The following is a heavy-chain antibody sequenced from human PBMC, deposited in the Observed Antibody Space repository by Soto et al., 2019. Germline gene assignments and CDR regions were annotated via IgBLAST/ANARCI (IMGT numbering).Heavy chain of an antibody. Sequence: EVQLVQSGAEVKKPGESLRISCKGCGDSFTNYWISWVRQMPGKGLEWMGRIDPRESDAKYSPSFQGHVTISTDKSISTAYLQWSSLTASDTAMYYCARLNPGYSYGQVWGQGTLVTVSS. CDR3: ARLNPGYSYGQV. V-gene: IGHV5-10-1*01. D-gene: IGHD5-18*01. CDR2: IDPRESDA. CDR1: GDSFTNYW. J-gene: IGHJ4*02.